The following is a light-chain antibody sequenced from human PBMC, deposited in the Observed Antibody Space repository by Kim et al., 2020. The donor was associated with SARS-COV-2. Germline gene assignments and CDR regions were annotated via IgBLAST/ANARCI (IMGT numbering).Light chain of an antibody. V-gene: IGLV3-19*01. CDR1: SLRSYY. CDR2: GKN. Sequence: SSELTQDPAVSVALGQTVRITCHGDSLRSYYASWYQQKPGQAPVLVIYGKNNRPSGIPDRFSGSSSGNTASLTITGAQAEDEADYYCNSRDSSGNYVVFG. J-gene: IGLJ2*01. CDR3: NSRDSSGNYVV.